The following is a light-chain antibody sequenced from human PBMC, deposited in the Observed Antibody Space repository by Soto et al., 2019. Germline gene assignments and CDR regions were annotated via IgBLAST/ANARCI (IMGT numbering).Light chain of an antibody. CDR2: AAS. V-gene: IGKV3-11*01. CDR3: QQRGEWPPGAT. CDR1: QSIGNS. Sequence: EIVLTQSPATLSFXPXXXXTXXXMISQSIGNSLAWYQQKPGQAPRLLIYAASNRATGIPARFSGSGSGTDFTLTISSLEPEDSAVYHCQQRGEWPPGATFGQGTRLEIK. J-gene: IGKJ5*01.